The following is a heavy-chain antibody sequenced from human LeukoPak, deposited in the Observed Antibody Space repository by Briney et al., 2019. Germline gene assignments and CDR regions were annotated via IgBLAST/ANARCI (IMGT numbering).Heavy chain of an antibody. CDR2: INPNSGGT. D-gene: IGHD2-2*01. V-gene: IGHV1-2*06. CDR3: ARVGPPDASGMDV. CDR1: GYTFTGYY. Sequence: ASVKVSCKASGYTFTGYYMHWVRQAPGQGLEWMGRINPNSGGTNYAQKFQGRVTMTRDTSISTAYMELSSLRSDDTAVYYCARVGPPDASGMDVWGQGTTVTVS. J-gene: IGHJ6*02.